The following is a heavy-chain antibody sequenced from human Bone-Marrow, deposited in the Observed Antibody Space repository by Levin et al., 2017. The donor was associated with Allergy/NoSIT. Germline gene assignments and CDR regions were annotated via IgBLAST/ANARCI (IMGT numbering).Heavy chain of an antibody. CDR2: IWSDGTNI. D-gene: IGHD2-2*01. V-gene: IGHV3-33*01. J-gene: IGHJ3*02. CDR3: ARGRGYCTSSSCYGFALDT. CDR1: GFIFSNFG. Sequence: GESLKISCAASGFIFSNFGMHWVRQGPGKGLEWVADIWSDGTNIYYIESVKGRFTISRDNSKNTLYLKMNSLRAEDTAVYFCARGRGYCTSSSCYGFALDTWGQGTTVTVSS.